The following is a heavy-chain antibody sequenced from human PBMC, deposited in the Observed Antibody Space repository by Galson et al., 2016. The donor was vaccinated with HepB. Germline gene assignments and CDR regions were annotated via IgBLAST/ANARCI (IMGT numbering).Heavy chain of an antibody. D-gene: IGHD6-19*01. V-gene: IGHV3-23*01. Sequence: SLRLSCAGSDFTFSSHAMIWVRQAPGKGLEWVSGISGSASSTYYVDSVKVRFTVSRDNSKNTLFLQMTSLRAEDTASYYCAKGSLSVIGTHFDHWGQGSLVTVSS. CDR3: AKGSLSVIGTHFDH. CDR2: ISGSASST. J-gene: IGHJ4*02. CDR1: DFTFSSHA.